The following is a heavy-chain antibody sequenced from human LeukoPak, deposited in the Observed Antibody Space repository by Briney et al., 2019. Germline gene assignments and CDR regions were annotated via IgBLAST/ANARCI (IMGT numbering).Heavy chain of an antibody. J-gene: IGHJ5*01. Sequence: GGSLRLSCAASGFTFSNAWMSWVRQAPGKGLEWVGRIKSKTDGGTTDYAAPVKGRFTISRDDSKNTLYLQMNSLKTEDAAVYYCSTGPYCWELPLPWGQGTLVPGS. CDR1: GFTFSNAW. D-gene: IGHD1-26*01. V-gene: IGHV3-15*01. CDR3: STGPYCWELPLP. CDR2: IKSKTDGGTT.